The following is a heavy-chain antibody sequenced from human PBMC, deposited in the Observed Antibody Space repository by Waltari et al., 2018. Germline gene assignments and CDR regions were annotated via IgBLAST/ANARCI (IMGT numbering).Heavy chain of an antibody. CDR3: GKDDSSGWGALFYYGVDV. Sequence: EVQLLESGGGLVQPGGSLRLSCAASGFTFTTYAMSWVRQAPGKGLEWVSAISARGGRTYYADSVKGRFTISRDNPKNTLFLEMNSLRAEDTAVYYCGKDDSSGWGALFYYGVDVWGQGTTVTVSS. J-gene: IGHJ6*02. D-gene: IGHD6-19*01. CDR1: GFTFTTYA. V-gene: IGHV3-23*01. CDR2: ISARGGRT.